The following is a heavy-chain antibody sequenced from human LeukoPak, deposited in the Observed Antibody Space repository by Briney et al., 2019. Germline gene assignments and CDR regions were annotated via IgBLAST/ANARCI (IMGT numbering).Heavy chain of an antibody. CDR3: ARDGVQLWLRYYGMDV. V-gene: IGHV1-69*13. D-gene: IGHD5-18*01. Sequence: SVKVSCKASGGTFSSYAISWVRQAPGQGLEWMGGIIPIFGTANYAQKFQGRVTITADGSTSTAYMELSSLRSEDTAVYYCARDGVQLWLRYYGMDVWGQGTTVTVSS. J-gene: IGHJ6*02. CDR2: IIPIFGTA. CDR1: GGTFSSYA.